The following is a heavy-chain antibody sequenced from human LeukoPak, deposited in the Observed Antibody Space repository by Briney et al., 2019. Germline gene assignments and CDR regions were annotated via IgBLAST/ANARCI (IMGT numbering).Heavy chain of an antibody. D-gene: IGHD3-9*01. CDR3: AKDIPRYYDILTGYWSYYYGMDV. CDR1: GFTFDDYA. Sequence: GGSLRLSCAASGFTFDDYAMHWVRQAPGKGLEWVSLISGDGGSTYYADSVKGRFTISRDNSKNSLYLQMNSLRTEDTALYYCAKDIPRYYDILTGYWSYYYGMDVRGQGTTVTVSS. V-gene: IGHV3-43*02. J-gene: IGHJ6*02. CDR2: ISGDGGST.